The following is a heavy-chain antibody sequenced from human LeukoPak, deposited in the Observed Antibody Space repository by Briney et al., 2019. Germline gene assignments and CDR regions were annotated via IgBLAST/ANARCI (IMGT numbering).Heavy chain of an antibody. CDR2: IDGDSGDT. D-gene: IGHD6-19*01. J-gene: IGHJ4*02. CDR3: ARGSTSDWPLDY. V-gene: IGHV1-3*01. Sequence: ASVKVSCKASGYTFSAYTIHWVRQAPGQRFEWMGWIDGDSGDTRYSEKFQGRVTFIRDTSASTVYMGLSSLRSEDTAVYYCARGSTSDWPLDYWGQGTLVTISS. CDR1: GYTFSAYT.